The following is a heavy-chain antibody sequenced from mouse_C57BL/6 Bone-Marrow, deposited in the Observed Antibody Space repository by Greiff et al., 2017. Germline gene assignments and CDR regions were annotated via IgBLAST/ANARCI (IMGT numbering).Heavy chain of an antibody. CDR1: GFNIKDYY. CDR2: IDPEDGET. Sequence: VQLQQSGAELVKPGASVKLSCTASGFNIKDYYMHWVKQRTEQGLEWIGRIDPEDGETKYAPKFQGKATITADTSSNTAYLQLSSLTSADPAFYNGAAMGYYGSSYYFDYWGQGTTLTVSS. J-gene: IGHJ2*01. V-gene: IGHV14-2*01. CDR3: AAMGYYGSSYYFDY. D-gene: IGHD1-1*01.